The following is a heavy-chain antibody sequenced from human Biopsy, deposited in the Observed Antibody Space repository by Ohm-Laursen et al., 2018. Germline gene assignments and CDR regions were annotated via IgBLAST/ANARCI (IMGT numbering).Heavy chain of an antibody. CDR1: GYTFTAFS. CDR3: ALQSVAQMKNFDY. J-gene: IGHJ4*02. Sequence: SVKVSCNPSGYTFTAFSVHWLRQAPGQGLEWMGWISPKSGDTNYAHKFQGNITMTRDTSMSTAYMEMSRLRCDDTAVYYCALQSVAQMKNFDYWGQGTLVTVSS. CDR2: ISPKSGDT. V-gene: IGHV1-2*02. D-gene: IGHD6-19*01.